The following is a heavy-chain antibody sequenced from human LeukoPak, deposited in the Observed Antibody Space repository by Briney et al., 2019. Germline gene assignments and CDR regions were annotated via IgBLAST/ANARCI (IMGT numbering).Heavy chain of an antibody. Sequence: GGSLRLSCAASGFTFSNYAMSWVRQAPGKGLEWVSVIGGSGGSIYYADSLKGRFTISRDNSKNTLYLQMNSLRAEDTAVYYCAKELLDPYYYYYMDVWGKGTTVTVSS. V-gene: IGHV3-23*01. D-gene: IGHD1-1*01. CDR3: AKELLDPYYYYYMDV. CDR2: IGGSGGSI. J-gene: IGHJ6*03. CDR1: GFTFSNYA.